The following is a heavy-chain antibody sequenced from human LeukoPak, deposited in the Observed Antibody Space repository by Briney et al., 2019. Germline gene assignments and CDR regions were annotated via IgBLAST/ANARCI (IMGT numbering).Heavy chain of an antibody. CDR2: ISYDGSNK. CDR1: GFTFSSYA. J-gene: IGHJ2*01. V-gene: IGHV3-30*01. D-gene: IGHD3-22*01. Sequence: QAGRSLRLSCAASGFTFSSYAMHWVRQAPGKGLEWGAVISYDGSNKYYADSVKGRFTISRDNSKNTLYLQMNSLRAEDTAVYYCARTGWGSGYTSPWYFDLWGRGTLVTVSS. CDR3: ARTGWGSGYTSPWYFDL.